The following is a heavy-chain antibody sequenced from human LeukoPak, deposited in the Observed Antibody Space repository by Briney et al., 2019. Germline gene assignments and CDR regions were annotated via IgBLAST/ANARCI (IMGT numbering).Heavy chain of an antibody. CDR2: ISGRDSNT. V-gene: IGHV3-23*01. D-gene: IGHD2-8*01. J-gene: IGHJ4*02. Sequence: PGGSLRLSCAASGFTFSSYAMTWVRQAPGKGLEWVSSISGRDSNTYFADSVKGRFTISRDNPKSTVYLQLNSLRAEDTAVYYCARDLGYCTNGVCHTRFDYWGQGTLVAVSS. CDR1: GFTFSSYA. CDR3: ARDLGYCTNGVCHTRFDY.